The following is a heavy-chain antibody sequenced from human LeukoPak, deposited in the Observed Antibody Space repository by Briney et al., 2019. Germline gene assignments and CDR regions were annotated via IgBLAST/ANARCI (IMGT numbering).Heavy chain of an antibody. V-gene: IGHV1-2*02. CDR2: INPNSGGT. Sequence: ASVKVSCKASGYTFTGYYMHWVRQAPGQGLEWMGWINPNSGGTNYAQKFQGRVTMTRDTSISTAYMELSRLRSDDTAVYYCARAGLYSSRPFDYWGQGTLVTVSS. CDR1: GYTFTGYY. CDR3: ARAGLYSSRPFDY. D-gene: IGHD6-19*01. J-gene: IGHJ4*02.